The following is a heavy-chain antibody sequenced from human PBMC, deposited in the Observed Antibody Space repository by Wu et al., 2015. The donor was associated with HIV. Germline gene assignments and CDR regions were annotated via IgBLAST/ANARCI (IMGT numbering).Heavy chain of an antibody. CDR1: GYTFSANY. J-gene: IGHJ6*03. D-gene: IGHD7-27*01. V-gene: IGHV1-2*02. CDR3: ACWGTHYYYYYMDV. CDR2: INPNSGGT. Sequence: QVQLVQSGAEVKKPGASVRVSCKASGYTFSANYMHWVRQAPGQGLQWMGWINPNSGGTRLAQKFLGRVTMTSDPSIDTAYMEMRGLRSDDTAVYYCACWGTHYYYYYMDVWGTGTTIIVSS.